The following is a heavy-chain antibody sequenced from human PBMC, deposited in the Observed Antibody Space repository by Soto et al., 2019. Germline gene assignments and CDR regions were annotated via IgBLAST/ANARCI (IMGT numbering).Heavy chain of an antibody. V-gene: IGHV3-23*01. CDR2: ISGSGGST. J-gene: IGHJ4*02. CDR1: GFTFSSYA. Sequence: GGSLRLSCAASGFTFSSYAMSWVRQAPGKGLEWVSAISGSGGSTYYADSVKARFTISRDNSKNTLYLQMNSLRAEDTAVYYCAKPLTVTTWKGYFDYWGQGTLVTVSS. CDR3: AKPLTVTTWKGYFDY. D-gene: IGHD4-17*01.